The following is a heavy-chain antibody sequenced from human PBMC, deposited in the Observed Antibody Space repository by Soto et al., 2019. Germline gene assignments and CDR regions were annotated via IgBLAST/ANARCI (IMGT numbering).Heavy chain of an antibody. CDR1: GYTFTSYG. CDR3: ARGGYCSSTSCFVYYYYGMDV. CDR2: ISAYNGNT. V-gene: IGHV1-18*04. J-gene: IGHJ6*02. D-gene: IGHD2-2*01. Sequence: ASVKVSCKASGYTFTSYGISWVRQAPGQGLEWMGWISAYNGNTNYAQKLQGRVTMTTDTSTSTAYMELRSLRSDDTAVYYRARGGYCSSTSCFVYYYYGMDVWGQGTTVTVSS.